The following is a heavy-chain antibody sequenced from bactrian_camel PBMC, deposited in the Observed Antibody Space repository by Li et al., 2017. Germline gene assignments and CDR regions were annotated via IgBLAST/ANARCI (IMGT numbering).Heavy chain of an antibody. CDR3: AADRTMTPMPGSWCRDRLVDFDD. Sequence: HVQLVESGGGSVEVGGSLRLSCAASGYLDSHYCMGWFRQVVGKEREEVAEMDGDGRKRYAESMQGRFSISKDNTRNTLYLQMHNLTPEDTAMYYCAADRTMTPMPGSWCRDRLVDFDDWGQGTQVTVS. CDR1: GYLDSHYC. V-gene: IGHV3S53*01. D-gene: IGHD4*01. CDR2: MDGDGRK. J-gene: IGHJ6*01.